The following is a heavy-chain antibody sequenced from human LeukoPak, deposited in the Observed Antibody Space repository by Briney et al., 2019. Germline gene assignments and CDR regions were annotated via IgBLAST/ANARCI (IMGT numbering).Heavy chain of an antibody. Sequence: GSSVKVSCKASGGTFSSYAISCVRQAPGQGLEWMGGIIPIFGTANYAQKFQGRVTITTDESTSTAYMELSSLRSEDTAVYYCARGVRYFDWLLRPWGQGTLVTVSS. CDR1: GGTFSSYA. J-gene: IGHJ4*02. CDR3: ARGVRYFDWLLRP. CDR2: IIPIFGTA. D-gene: IGHD3-9*01. V-gene: IGHV1-69*05.